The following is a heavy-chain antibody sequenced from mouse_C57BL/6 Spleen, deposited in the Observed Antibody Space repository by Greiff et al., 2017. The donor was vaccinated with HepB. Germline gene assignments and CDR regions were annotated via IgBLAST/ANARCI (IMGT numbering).Heavy chain of an antibody. Sequence: VQRVESGAELARPGASVKLSCKASGYTFTSYGISWVKQRTGQGLEWIGEIYPRSGNTYYNEKFKGKATLTADKSSSTAYMELRSLTSEDSAVYFCAREEVITTVVARYFDVWGTGTMVTVSS. CDR1: GYTFTSYG. J-gene: IGHJ1*03. CDR3: AREEVITTVVARYFDV. CDR2: IYPRSGNT. V-gene: IGHV1-81*01. D-gene: IGHD1-1*01.